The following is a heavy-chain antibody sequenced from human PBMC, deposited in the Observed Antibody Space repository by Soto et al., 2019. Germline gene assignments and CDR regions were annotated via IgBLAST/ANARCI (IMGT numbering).Heavy chain of an antibody. D-gene: IGHD3-10*01. CDR3: AREGITMVRGVTRAVYYYYGMDV. CDR1: GGSISSGGYY. CDR2: IYYSGST. V-gene: IGHV4-31*03. Sequence: PSETLSLTCTVSGGSISSGGYYWSWIRQHPWKGLEWIGYIYYSGSTYYNPSLKSRVTISVDTSKNQFSPKLSSVTAADTAVYYCAREGITMVRGVTRAVYYYYGMDVWGQGXTVTVYS. J-gene: IGHJ6*02.